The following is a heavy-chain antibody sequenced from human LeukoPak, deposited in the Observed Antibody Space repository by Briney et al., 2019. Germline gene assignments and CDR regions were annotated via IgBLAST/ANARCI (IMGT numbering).Heavy chain of an antibody. CDR3: AREPYSGTFYGWFDP. J-gene: IGHJ5*02. CDR1: GFTFSSYW. V-gene: IGHV3-7*01. D-gene: IGHD1-26*01. CDR2: IKQDGSEE. Sequence: GGSLRLSCAASGFTFSSYWMSWVCQAPGKGLEWVANIKQDGSEEYYMDSVKGRFTISRDNAKNSLYLQMNSLRAEDTAVYYCAREPYSGTFYGWFDPWGQGTLVTVSS.